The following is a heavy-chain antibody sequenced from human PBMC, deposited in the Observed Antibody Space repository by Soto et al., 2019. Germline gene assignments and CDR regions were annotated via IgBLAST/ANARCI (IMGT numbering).Heavy chain of an antibody. D-gene: IGHD5-18*01. CDR1: GYTFTSYY. V-gene: IGHV1-46*01. Sequence: ASVKVSCKASGYTFTSYYMHWVRQARGQGLEWIGRINASSGSTNYAQKFQERVTMTRDTSTSTAYMELSSLRSEDTAVYYCAADGYSYGYYDYWGQGTLVTVSS. CDR2: INASSGST. J-gene: IGHJ4*02. CDR3: AADGYSYGYYDY.